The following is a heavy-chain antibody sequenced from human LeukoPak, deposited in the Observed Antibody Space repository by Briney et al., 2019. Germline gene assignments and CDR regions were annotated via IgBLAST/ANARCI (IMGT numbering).Heavy chain of an antibody. J-gene: IGHJ3*02. Sequence: GGSLRPSCAASGFTFSSYSMNWVRQAPGKGLEWVSSISSSSSYIYYADSVKGRFTISRDNAKNSLYLQMNSLRAEDTAVYYCARDGTGTTLLHAFDIWGQGTMVTVSS. CDR1: GFTFSSYS. D-gene: IGHD1-1*01. CDR2: ISSSSSYI. CDR3: ARDGTGTTLLHAFDI. V-gene: IGHV3-21*01.